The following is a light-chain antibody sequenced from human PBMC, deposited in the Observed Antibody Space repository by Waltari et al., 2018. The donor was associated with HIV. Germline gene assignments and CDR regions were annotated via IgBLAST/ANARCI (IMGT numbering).Light chain of an antibody. CDR3: GTWDNRLNAYV. Sequence: QSVLTQAPSVSAAPGQTIAISCSGASSHIGSNFVSWYQQFPGRAPQLLIYDNNRRPSEIPDRFSGSKSGTSATLDITGLQTGDEADYYCGTWDNRLNAYVFGSGTEVTVL. J-gene: IGLJ1*01. V-gene: IGLV1-51*01. CDR2: DNN. CDR1: SSHIGSNF.